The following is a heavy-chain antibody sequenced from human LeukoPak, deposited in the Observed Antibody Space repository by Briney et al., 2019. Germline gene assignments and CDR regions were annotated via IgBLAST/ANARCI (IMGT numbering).Heavy chain of an antibody. CDR1: GGSISSYY. V-gene: IGHV4-59*12. CDR3: ARDKGPYWYFDL. Sequence: SETLSLTCTVSGGSISSYYWSWIRQPPGKGLEWIGYMYYSGSTNYNPSLKSRVTISLDTSKNQFSLKLSSVTAADTAVYYCARDKGPYWYFDLWGRGTLVTVSS. J-gene: IGHJ2*01. CDR2: MYYSGST.